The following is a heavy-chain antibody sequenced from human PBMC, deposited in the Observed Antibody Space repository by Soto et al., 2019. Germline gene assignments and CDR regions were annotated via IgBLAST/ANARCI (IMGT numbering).Heavy chain of an antibody. CDR1: GITFGTCS. Sequence: PGGSPRHSCSSPGITFGTCSMHCVRHAPGKGLEWVSTILVGGSTHYEDAVKGRSTIARDTSKNTVYLQRNSLTAGVTAVYYHAKATGTSGGSFEAFGQGIRGTV. CDR3: AKATGTSGGSFEA. D-gene: IGHD1-26*01. V-gene: IGHV3-23*01. CDR2: ILVGGST. J-gene: IGHJ3*01.